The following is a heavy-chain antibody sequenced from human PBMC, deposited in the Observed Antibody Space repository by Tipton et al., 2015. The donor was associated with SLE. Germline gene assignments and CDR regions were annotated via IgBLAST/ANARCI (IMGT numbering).Heavy chain of an antibody. CDR1: RFTFSSYG. CDR2: IWYDGSNK. Sequence: SLRLSCAASRFTFSSYGMHWVRQAPGKGLEWVAVIWYDGSNKYYADSVKGRFTISRDNSKNTLYLQMNSLRAEDTAVHYCAKEADIWGQGTMVTVSS. V-gene: IGHV3-33*06. CDR3: AKEADI. J-gene: IGHJ3*02.